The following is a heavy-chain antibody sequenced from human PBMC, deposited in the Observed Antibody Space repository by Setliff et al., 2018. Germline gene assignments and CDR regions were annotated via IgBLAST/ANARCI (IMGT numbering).Heavy chain of an antibody. CDR3: AREVVVVKSAINYYYYMDV. D-gene: IGHD2-2*01. CDR2: IIPNFGTT. CDR1: GGTFRSYG. Sequence: SVKVSCKASGGTFRSYGISWVRQAPGQGLEWMGGIIPNFGTTSYAQKFQGRVTITTDESTNTACMELSSLRSDDTAVFYCAREVVVVKSAINYYYYMDVWGKGTTVTVSS. V-gene: IGHV1-69*05. J-gene: IGHJ6*03.